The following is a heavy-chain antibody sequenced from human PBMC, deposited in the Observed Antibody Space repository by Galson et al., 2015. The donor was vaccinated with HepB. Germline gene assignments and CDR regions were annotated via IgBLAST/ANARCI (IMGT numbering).Heavy chain of an antibody. CDR2: ISYDGSNK. V-gene: IGHV3-30*04. D-gene: IGHD3-22*01. Sequence: SLRLSCAASGFTFSSYAMHWVRQAPGKGLEWVAVISYDGSNKYYADSVKGRFTISRDNSKNTLYLQMNSLRAEDTAVYYCARGVYYYDSSGYYSRLYYFDYWGQGTLVTVSS. CDR1: GFTFSSYA. J-gene: IGHJ4*02. CDR3: ARGVYYYDSSGYYSRLYYFDY.